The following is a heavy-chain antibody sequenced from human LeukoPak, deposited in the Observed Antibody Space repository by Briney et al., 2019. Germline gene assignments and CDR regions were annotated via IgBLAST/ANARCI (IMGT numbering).Heavy chain of an antibody. D-gene: IGHD4-23*01. Sequence: SETLSLTCTVSDGSISSSSSYWGWFRQPPGKGLEWIGSFYYSGSTYYNPSLKSRVTISIDTSKNRSSLKLSSVTGADTAIYYCAHGDKVDYWGQGTLVTVST. CDR3: AHGDKVDY. J-gene: IGHJ4*02. V-gene: IGHV4-39*01. CDR1: DGSISSSSSY. CDR2: FYYSGST.